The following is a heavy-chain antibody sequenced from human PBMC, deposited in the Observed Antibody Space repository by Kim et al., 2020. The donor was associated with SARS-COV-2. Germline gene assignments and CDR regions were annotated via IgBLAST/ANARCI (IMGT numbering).Heavy chain of an antibody. J-gene: IGHJ3*01. V-gene: IGHV1-8*01. D-gene: IGHD5-12*01. Sequence: GYSQKFQDRVTMTTNTSINTAYMELSSLTSDDTAVYFCARGDGYISGALDFWGQGTVVTVSS. CDR3: ARGDGYISGALDF.